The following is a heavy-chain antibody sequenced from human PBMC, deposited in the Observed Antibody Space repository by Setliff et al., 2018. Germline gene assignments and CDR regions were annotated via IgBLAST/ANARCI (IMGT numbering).Heavy chain of an antibody. CDR1: GGSISSSSYY. CDR2: IYYSGST. Sequence: SETLSLTCTVSGGSISSSSYYWGWIRQPPGKGLEWIGSIYYSGSTYYNPSLKIRVTISVDTSKKQFSLKLSSVTAADTAVYYCARGPYNIYDRSGYGFTNWFDPWGQGILVTVSS. J-gene: IGHJ5*02. CDR3: ARGPYNIYDRSGYGFTNWFDP. V-gene: IGHV4-39*07. D-gene: IGHD3-22*01.